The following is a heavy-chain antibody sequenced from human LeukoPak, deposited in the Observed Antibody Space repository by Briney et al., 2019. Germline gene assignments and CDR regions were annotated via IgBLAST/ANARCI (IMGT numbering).Heavy chain of an antibody. CDR1: GFTFSSYA. CDR2: ISGPGGST. V-gene: IGHV3-23*01. J-gene: IGHJ4*02. Sequence: GGSLRLSCAASGFTFSSYAMTWVRQAPGKGLEWVSSISGPGGSTYYADSVKGRFTISRDNSKNTLYLQMNSLRAEDTAVYYCAKDSSGYYLSYYFDYWGQGTLVTVSS. CDR3: AKDSSGYYLSYYFDY. D-gene: IGHD3-22*01.